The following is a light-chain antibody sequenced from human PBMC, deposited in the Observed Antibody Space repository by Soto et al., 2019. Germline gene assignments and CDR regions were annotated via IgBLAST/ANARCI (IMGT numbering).Light chain of an antibody. J-gene: IGLJ1*01. V-gene: IGLV7-46*01. CDR2: AIT. CDR1: TGAVTSGHN. CDR3: LLSYNGVYV. Sequence: QAVVTQEPSLTVSPGGTLTLTCGSSTGAVTSGHNPFWFQQKPGQAPRSLIYAITNKHSWTPARFSGSLLGGKAALTLSGAQTEDEADYYCLLSYNGVYVFGAGTKVTVL.